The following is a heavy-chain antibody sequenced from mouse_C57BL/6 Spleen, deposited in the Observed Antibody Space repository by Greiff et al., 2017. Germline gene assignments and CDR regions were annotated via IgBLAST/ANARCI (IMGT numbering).Heavy chain of an antibody. Sequence: EVHLVESGGGLVKPGGSLKLSCAASGFTFSSYAMSWVRQTPEKRLEWVATISDGGSYTYYPDNVKGRFTISRDNAKNNLYLQMSHLKSEDTAMYYCARAITTVVDAMDYWGQGTSVTVSS. CDR3: ARAITTVVDAMDY. J-gene: IGHJ4*01. CDR2: ISDGGSYT. V-gene: IGHV5-4*01. D-gene: IGHD1-1*01. CDR1: GFTFSSYA.